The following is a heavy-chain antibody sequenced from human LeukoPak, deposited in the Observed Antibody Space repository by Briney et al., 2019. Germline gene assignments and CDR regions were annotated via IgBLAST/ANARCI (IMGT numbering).Heavy chain of an antibody. V-gene: IGHV3-23*01. CDR3: AKDHGVGATTWNAFDI. Sequence: QPGGSLRLSCAASGFTFSSYAMSWVRQAPGKGLEWVSAISGSGGSTYYADSVKGRFTISRDNSKNTLYLQMNSLRAEDTAVYYCAKDHGVGATTWNAFDIWGQGTMVTVSS. CDR1: GFTFSSYA. J-gene: IGHJ3*02. D-gene: IGHD1-26*01. CDR2: ISGSGGST.